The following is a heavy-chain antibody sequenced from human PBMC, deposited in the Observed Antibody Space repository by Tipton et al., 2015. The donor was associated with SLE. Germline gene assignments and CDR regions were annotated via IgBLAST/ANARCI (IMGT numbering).Heavy chain of an antibody. J-gene: IGHJ3*02. CDR2: ISGSGGST. D-gene: IGHD3-22*01. V-gene: IGHV3-23*01. CDR3: AKGRVVVINPDAFDI. Sequence: SLRLSCAASGFTFSSYSMSWVRQAPGKGLEWVSAISGSGGSTYYADPVKGRCTSSRDNSKNTLYLQMNSLRAEDTAVYYCAKGRVVVINPDAFDIWGQGTMVTVSS. CDR1: GFTFSSYS.